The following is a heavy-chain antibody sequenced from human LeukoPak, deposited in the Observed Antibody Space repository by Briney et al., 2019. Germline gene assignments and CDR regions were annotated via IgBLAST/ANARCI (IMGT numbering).Heavy chain of an antibody. CDR2: MWYDGSNK. J-gene: IGHJ4*02. Sequence: PGRSLRLSCAASGFTFSSYGMHWVRQAPGKGLEWVAVMWYDGSNKYYADSVKGRFTISRDNSKNTLYLQMNSLRAKDTAVYYCARNYGSGSYYPDYWGQGTLVTVSS. CDR1: GFTFSSYG. CDR3: ARNYGSGSYYPDY. V-gene: IGHV3-33*01. D-gene: IGHD3-10*01.